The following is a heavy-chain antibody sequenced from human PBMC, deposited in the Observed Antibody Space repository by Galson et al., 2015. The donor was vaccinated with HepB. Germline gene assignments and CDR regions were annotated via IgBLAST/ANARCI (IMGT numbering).Heavy chain of an antibody. CDR2: IYHSGST. J-gene: IGHJ6*02. CDR3: ARAGRGIAARPGYYYGMDV. CDR1: GGSISSSNW. Sequence: SETLSLTCAVSGGSISSSNWWSWVRQPPGKGLEWIGEIYHSGSTNYNPSLKSRVTISVDKSKNQFSLKLSSVTAADTAVYYCARAGRGIAARPGYYYGMDVWGQGTTVTVSS. V-gene: IGHV4-4*02. D-gene: IGHD6-6*01.